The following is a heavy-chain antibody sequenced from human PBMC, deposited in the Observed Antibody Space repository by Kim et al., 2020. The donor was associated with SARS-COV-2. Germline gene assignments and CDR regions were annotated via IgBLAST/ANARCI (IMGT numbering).Heavy chain of an antibody. Sequence: GGSLRLSCAASGFTFSSYGMHWVRQAPGKGLEWVAVIWYDGSNKYYADSVKGRFTISRDNSKNTLYLQMNSLRAEDTAVYYCATLTYYYDSSGYQDAFDIGRQGTMVTVSS. CDR3: ATLTYYYDSSGYQDAFDI. CDR2: IWYDGSNK. J-gene: IGHJ3*02. V-gene: IGHV3-33*01. CDR1: GFTFSSYG. D-gene: IGHD3-22*01.